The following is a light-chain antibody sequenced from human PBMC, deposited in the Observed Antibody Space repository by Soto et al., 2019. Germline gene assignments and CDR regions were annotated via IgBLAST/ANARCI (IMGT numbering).Light chain of an antibody. Sequence: QSVLTQPASVSGSPGQSITISCPGTSSDVGGYNYVSWYQQHPGNAPKLMIYDVSNRPSGVSNRFSGSKSGNTASLTISGLQAEDEADYYCSSYTSSSTRVFGTGTKVTVL. CDR2: DVS. CDR3: SSYTSSSTRV. J-gene: IGLJ1*01. V-gene: IGLV2-14*01. CDR1: SSDVGGYNY.